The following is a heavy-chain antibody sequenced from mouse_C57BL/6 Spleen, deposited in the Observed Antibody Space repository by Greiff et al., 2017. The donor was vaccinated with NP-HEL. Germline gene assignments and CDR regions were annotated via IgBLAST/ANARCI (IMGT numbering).Heavy chain of an antibody. CDR3: ARSGSSYFGWFAY. Sequence: QVQLQQSGAELVKPGASVKISCKASGYAFSSYWMNWVKQRPGKGLEWIGQIYPGDGDTNYNGKFKGKATLTADKSSSTAYMQLSSLTSEDSAVYFCARSGSSYFGWFAYWGQGTLVTVSA. CDR2: IYPGDGDT. CDR1: GYAFSSYW. V-gene: IGHV1-80*01. J-gene: IGHJ3*01. D-gene: IGHD1-1*01.